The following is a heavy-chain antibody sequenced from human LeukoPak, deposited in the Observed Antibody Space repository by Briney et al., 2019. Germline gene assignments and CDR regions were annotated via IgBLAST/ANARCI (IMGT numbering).Heavy chain of an antibody. CDR2: ITRSGPTI. D-gene: IGHD2-21*02. CDR1: GFAFSDFY. Sequence: GGSLRLSCAASGFAFSDFYMSWIRQAPGKGLEWVSYITRSGPTIYYADSVKGRFTISRDNSKNTLYLQMNSLRAEDTAIYYCAKDRKAFVVVAATHWGHGTLVTVSS. V-gene: IGHV3-11*01. J-gene: IGHJ4*01. CDR3: AKDRKAFVVVAATH.